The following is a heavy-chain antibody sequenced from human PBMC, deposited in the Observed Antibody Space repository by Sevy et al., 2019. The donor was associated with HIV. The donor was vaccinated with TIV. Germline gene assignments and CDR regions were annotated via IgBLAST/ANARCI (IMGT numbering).Heavy chain of an antibody. J-gene: IGHJ6*02. CDR3: ARDTLPFGVVIYLRSYYYGMDV. CDR1: GFTFSSYA. Sequence: GGSLRLSCVASGFTFSSYAMHWVRQAPGKGLEWVAVISYDGSNKYYADSVKGRFTISRDNSKNTLYLQMNSLRAEDTAVYYCARDTLPFGVVIYLRSYYYGMDVWGQGTTVTVSS. CDR2: ISYDGSNK. V-gene: IGHV3-30*04. D-gene: IGHD3-3*01.